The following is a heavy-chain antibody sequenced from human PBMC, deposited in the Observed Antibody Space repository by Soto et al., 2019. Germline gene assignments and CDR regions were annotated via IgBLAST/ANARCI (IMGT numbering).Heavy chain of an antibody. Sequence: EVQLLESGGGLVQPGGSLRLSCAASGFTFSSYAMSWVRQAPGKGLEWVSAISGSGGSTYYADSVKGRFTISRDNSKNTLYLQMNSLRAEDTAVYYCGPSLGDQLPINWFDPWGQGTLVTVSS. J-gene: IGHJ5*02. CDR1: GFTFSSYA. D-gene: IGHD2-2*01. V-gene: IGHV3-23*01. CDR2: ISGSGGST. CDR3: GPSLGDQLPINWFDP.